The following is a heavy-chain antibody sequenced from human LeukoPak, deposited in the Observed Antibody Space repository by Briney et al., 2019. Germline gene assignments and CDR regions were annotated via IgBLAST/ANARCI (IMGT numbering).Heavy chain of an antibody. J-gene: IGHJ4*02. Sequence: QPGGSLRLSCAASGFTFSGSAIHWVRQASGKGLEWVGRIRSRANSYVTVYAAAVTGRFIISRDDSSNTAYLQMNSLTTEDTAVYYCARASTGYSSGWHLDYWGQGTLVTVSS. CDR1: GFTFSGSA. D-gene: IGHD6-19*01. CDR2: IRSRANSYVT. CDR3: ARASTGYSSGWHLDY. V-gene: IGHV3-73*01.